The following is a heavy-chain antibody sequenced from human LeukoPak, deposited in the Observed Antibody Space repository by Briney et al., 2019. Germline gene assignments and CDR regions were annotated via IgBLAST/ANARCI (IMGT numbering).Heavy chain of an antibody. Sequence: SETLSLTCGVSNYSISSGYFWGWLRQSPGKGLEWIGSISHSGSTYYNPSLESRVTISLDTSKNQFSLKLGSVTAADTAVYFCARGPYTNTNYFDPRGEGTQVTVTS. D-gene: IGHD2-2*02. J-gene: IGHJ5*02. CDR2: ISHSGST. CDR3: ARGPYTNTNYFDP. V-gene: IGHV4-38-2*01. CDR1: NYSISSGYF.